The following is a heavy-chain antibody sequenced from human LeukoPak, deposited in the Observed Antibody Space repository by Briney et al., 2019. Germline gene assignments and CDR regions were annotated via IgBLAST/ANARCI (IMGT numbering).Heavy chain of an antibody. Sequence: GESLKISCKGSGYSFTSYWIGWVRQMPGKGLGWMGIIYPGDSDTRYSPSFQGQVTISADKSISTAYLQWSSLKASDTAMYYCARHDNGGMVRGIIPADALDIWGQGTMVTVSS. CDR2: IYPGDSDT. V-gene: IGHV5-51*01. CDR1: GYSFTSYW. CDR3: ARHDNGGMVRGIIPADALDI. D-gene: IGHD3-10*01. J-gene: IGHJ3*02.